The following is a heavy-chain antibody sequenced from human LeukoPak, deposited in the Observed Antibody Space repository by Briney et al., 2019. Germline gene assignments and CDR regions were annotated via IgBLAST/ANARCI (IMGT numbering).Heavy chain of an antibody. Sequence: PSETLSLTCTVSGGSISSSSYYWGRIRPPPGEVREWIGSIYYSGSTYYSPSLKSRVTISVDTSQNQFSLTLSSVTAADTAVYYCARHEYGDYGNYWGQGTLVTVSS. CDR1: GGSISSSSYY. V-gene: IGHV4-39*01. D-gene: IGHD4-17*01. J-gene: IGHJ4*02. CDR2: IYYSGST. CDR3: ARHEYGDYGNY.